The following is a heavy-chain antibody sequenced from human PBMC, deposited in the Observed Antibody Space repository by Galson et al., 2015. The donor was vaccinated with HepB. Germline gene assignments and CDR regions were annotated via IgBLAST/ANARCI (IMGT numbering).Heavy chain of an antibody. D-gene: IGHD2-2*02. CDR2: IYTSGST. V-gene: IGHV4-61*02. CDR3: ARGGGYCSSTSCYTRAFDI. CDR1: GGSISSGSYY. J-gene: IGHJ3*02. Sequence: TLSLTCTVSGGSISSGSYYWSWIRQPAGKGLEWIGRIYTSGSTNYNPSLKSRVTMSVDTSKNQFSLKLSSVTAADTAVYYCARGGGYCSSTSCYTRAFDIWGQGTMVTVSS.